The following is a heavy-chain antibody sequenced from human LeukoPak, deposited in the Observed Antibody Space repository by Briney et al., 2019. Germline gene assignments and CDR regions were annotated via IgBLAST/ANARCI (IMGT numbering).Heavy chain of an antibody. CDR3: AREPHPHYYDSATFDY. V-gene: IGHV3-72*01. Sequence: PDGSLRLSCAASGFTFSDHYMDWVRQAPGKGLEWVGRIRNKANSYTTEYAASVKGRFTISRDDSKNSLYLQMSSLNTEDTAVYYCAREPHPHYYDSATFDYWGQGTLVTVSS. CDR1: GFTFSDHY. D-gene: IGHD3-10*01. CDR2: IRNKANSYTT. J-gene: IGHJ4*02.